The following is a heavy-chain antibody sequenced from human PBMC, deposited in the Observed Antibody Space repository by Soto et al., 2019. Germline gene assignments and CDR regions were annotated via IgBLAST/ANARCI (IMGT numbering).Heavy chain of an antibody. CDR2: FYYSGTT. CDR1: GDSITASYSN. V-gene: IGHV4-39*01. D-gene: IGHD3-10*02. Sequence: XETLSLTFTVSGDSITASYSNWAWIRQPPGKGLEWIGTFYYSGTTSQNPPLRSRITISGDTSRSQFSLNLRSVTAADSGVYYCAKLVRDDVRRSDLDHWGQGTLVTVSS. CDR3: AKLVRDDVRRSDLDH. J-gene: IGHJ4*02.